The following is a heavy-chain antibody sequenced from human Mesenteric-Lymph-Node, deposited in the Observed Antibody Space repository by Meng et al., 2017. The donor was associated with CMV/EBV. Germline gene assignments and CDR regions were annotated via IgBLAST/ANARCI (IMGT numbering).Heavy chain of an antibody. Sequence: GGSLRLSCAASGFIFSTYAMTWVRQAPGEGLEWVSAISINGHSTYYADSVKGRFTISRDNAKNSLYLQMNSLRAEDTAVYYCARGSGDYFDYWGQGTLVTVSS. CDR2: ISINGHST. J-gene: IGHJ4*02. V-gene: IGHV3-23*01. CDR3: ARGSGDYFDY. D-gene: IGHD7-27*01. CDR1: GFIFSTYA.